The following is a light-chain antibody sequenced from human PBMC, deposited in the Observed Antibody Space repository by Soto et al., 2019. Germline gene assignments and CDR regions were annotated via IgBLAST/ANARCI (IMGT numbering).Light chain of an antibody. CDR1: QSVSSY. Sequence: EIVLTQSPATLSLSPGERASLSCRASQSVSSYLAWYQQKPGQAPRLLIYDASSRATGIPARFSGSGSGTDFTLTISSLEPEDLAVYYCQQRSNWPSFTFGPGTKVDIK. CDR2: DAS. CDR3: QQRSNWPSFT. J-gene: IGKJ3*01. V-gene: IGKV3-11*01.